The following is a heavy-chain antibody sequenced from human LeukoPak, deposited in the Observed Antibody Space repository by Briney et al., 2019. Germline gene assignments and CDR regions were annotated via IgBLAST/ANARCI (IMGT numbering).Heavy chain of an antibody. Sequence: SETLSLTCAVYGGSFSGYYWSWIRQPPGKGLEWIGEINHSGSTNYNPSLKSRVTISVDTSKNQFSLKLSSVTAADTAVYYCARLMNTFGGVIAAFDIWGQGTMVAVSS. J-gene: IGHJ3*02. D-gene: IGHD3-16*02. CDR1: GGSFSGYY. CDR3: ARLMNTFGGVIAAFDI. CDR2: INHSGST. V-gene: IGHV4-34*01.